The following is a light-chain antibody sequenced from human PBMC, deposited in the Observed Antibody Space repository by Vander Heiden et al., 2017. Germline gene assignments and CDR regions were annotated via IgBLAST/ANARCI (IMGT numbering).Light chain of an antibody. CDR1: QSITSY. J-gene: IGKJ2*01. Sequence: DIQMTQSPSSLSASVGDRVTITCRASQSITSYLNWYQQKPGKAPNLLIYAASSLQGGVPSRFSGSGSGTDFTLTISSLQPEDFATYYCQQSYNSPYTFGQGTNLEIK. V-gene: IGKV1-39*01. CDR2: AAS. CDR3: QQSYNSPYT.